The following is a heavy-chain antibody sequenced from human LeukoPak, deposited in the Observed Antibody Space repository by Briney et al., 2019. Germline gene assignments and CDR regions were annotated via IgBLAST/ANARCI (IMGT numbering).Heavy chain of an antibody. Sequence: GGSLRLSCAASGFTFNYYAMSWVRQAPGKGLEWVSSISSIGDRTYYADSVKGRFTISRDNAKNSLYLQMNSLRAEDTALYYCARDLSDNYTIDYWGQGTLVTVSS. CDR2: ISSIGDRT. V-gene: IGHV3-23*01. J-gene: IGHJ4*02. D-gene: IGHD4-11*01. CDR1: GFTFNYYA. CDR3: ARDLSDNYTIDY.